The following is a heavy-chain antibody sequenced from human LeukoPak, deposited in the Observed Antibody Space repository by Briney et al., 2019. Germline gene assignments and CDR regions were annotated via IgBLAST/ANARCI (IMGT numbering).Heavy chain of an antibody. CDR3: ARFKYYYDSCSYGMDV. D-gene: IGHD3-22*01. CDR1: GGSISSYY. J-gene: IGHJ6*02. V-gene: IGHV4-59*01. CDR2: IHYSGST. Sequence: PSETLSLTCTVSGGSISSYYWSWIRQPPGKGLEWIGNIHYSGSTNYNSSLKSRVTISVDTSKNQFSLKLSSVTAADTAVYYCARFKYYYDSCSYGMDVWGQGTTVTVSS.